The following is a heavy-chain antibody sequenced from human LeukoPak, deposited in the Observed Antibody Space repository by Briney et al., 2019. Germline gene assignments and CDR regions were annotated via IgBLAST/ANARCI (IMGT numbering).Heavy chain of an antibody. Sequence: GGSLRLSCAASGFTFSSYGMHWVRQAPGKGLGWVAFIRYDGSNKYYADSVKGRFTISRDNSKNTLYLQMNSLRAEDAAVYYCAKDPEPGIAVAGTDYYFDYWGQGTLVTASS. CDR3: AKDPEPGIAVAGTDYYFDY. CDR2: IRYDGSNK. D-gene: IGHD6-19*01. J-gene: IGHJ4*02. V-gene: IGHV3-30*02. CDR1: GFTFSSYG.